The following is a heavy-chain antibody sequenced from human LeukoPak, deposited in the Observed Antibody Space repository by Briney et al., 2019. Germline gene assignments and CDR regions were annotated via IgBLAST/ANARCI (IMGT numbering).Heavy chain of an antibody. CDR2: IYTTGRT. Sequence: GGSRRLSFTVSGFTFSTNSRSWVGQAPGKGREGVSFIYTTGRTHDSDSVKGRFTISRDSSKNTLYLQMNSLRAEDTAVYYCARRAGDYSHPYDYWGQGTLVTVSS. V-gene: IGHV3-53*01. J-gene: IGHJ4*02. CDR1: GFTFSTNS. CDR3: ARRAGDYSHPYDY. D-gene: IGHD3-22*01.